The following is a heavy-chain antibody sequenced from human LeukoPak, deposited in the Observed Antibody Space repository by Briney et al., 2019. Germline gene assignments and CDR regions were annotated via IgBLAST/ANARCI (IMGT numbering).Heavy chain of an antibody. CDR1: GYTFTSYD. CDR2: MNPNSGNT. V-gene: IGHV1-8*01. CDR3: ARGVGTTIGYYYYYMDV. J-gene: IGHJ6*03. D-gene: IGHD1-26*01. Sequence: ASVKVSCKASGYTFTSYDINWVRQATGQGLEWMGWMNPNSGNTGYAQKFQGRVTMTRNTSISTAYMELSSLRSEDTAVYYCARGVGTTIGYYYYYMDVWGEGTTVTVSS.